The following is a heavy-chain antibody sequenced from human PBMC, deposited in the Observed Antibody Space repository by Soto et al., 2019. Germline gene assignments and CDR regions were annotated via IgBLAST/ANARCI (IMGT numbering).Heavy chain of an antibody. CDR1: GYIFTAYS. D-gene: IGHD2-15*01. J-gene: IGHJ1*01. CDR2: VNPSGGST. Sequence: ASVKVSCKASGYIFTAYSMHWVRQAPGQGLEWMGVVNPSGGSTNYAQKFQGRITMTRDTSTSTVYMDLGSLTSEDTAVYYCAREENCSDGICYSEYSQRWGQGTLVTVSS. V-gene: IGHV1-46*01. CDR3: AREENCSDGICYSEYSQR.